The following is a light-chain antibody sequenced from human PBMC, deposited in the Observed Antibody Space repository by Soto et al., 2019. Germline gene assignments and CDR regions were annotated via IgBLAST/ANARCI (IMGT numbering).Light chain of an antibody. Sequence: QSVLTQPPSVSGAPGQRVTISCTGSSSNIGAGYNVHWYQQVPGTAPKLLIYGDSNRPSGVPDRFSGSKSRTSASLAITGLQAEDEADYYCQSYDSSLSGWLFGGGTKLTVL. J-gene: IGLJ3*02. V-gene: IGLV1-40*01. CDR2: GDS. CDR1: SSNIGAGYN. CDR3: QSYDSSLSGWL.